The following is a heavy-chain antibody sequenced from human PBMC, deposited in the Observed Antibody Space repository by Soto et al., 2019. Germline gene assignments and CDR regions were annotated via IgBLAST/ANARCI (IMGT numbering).Heavy chain of an antibody. D-gene: IGHD3-10*01. J-gene: IGHJ6*02. V-gene: IGHV3-9*01. Sequence: EVQVVESGGGLVQPGGSLTLSCVVSGSTIDDYAMHWVRQVPGKGLEWVSGIFWVGGGTGYADSVKGRFTISRDRAKNLLYLQMSSLRVEDTAVYYCARDSTGSGLDYGMDVWGQGTTVAVSS. CDR1: GSTIDDYA. CDR2: IFWVGGGT. CDR3: ARDSTGSGLDYGMDV.